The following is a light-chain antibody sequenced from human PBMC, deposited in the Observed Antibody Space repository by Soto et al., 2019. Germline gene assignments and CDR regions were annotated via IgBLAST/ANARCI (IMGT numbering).Light chain of an antibody. CDR2: EGS. CDR3: RSYPGTNTLV. CDR1: SSDVGSYNL. V-gene: IGLV2-23*01. Sequence: QSVLTQPASVSGSPGQSITISCTGTSSDVGSYNLVSWYQQHPGKAPKLMIYEGSKRPSGGSNRFSGSTSGNTAPLTLSVLLPQDDSDSYFRSYPGTNTLVFGRGTKLTVL. J-gene: IGLJ2*01.